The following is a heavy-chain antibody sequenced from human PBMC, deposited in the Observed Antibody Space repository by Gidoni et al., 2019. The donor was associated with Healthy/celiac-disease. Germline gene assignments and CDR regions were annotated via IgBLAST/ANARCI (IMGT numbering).Heavy chain of an antibody. V-gene: IGHV3-30*01. CDR3: ARDLGSLWFGAEFDY. CDR2: ISYDGRNK. CDR1: GFPFSSYA. D-gene: IGHD3-10*01. J-gene: IGHJ4*02. Sequence: QVQLVESVVGVVQPGRSLRLPCAASGFPFSSYAMHWVRQDPGKGLEWGAVISYDGRNKYYADSVKGRFTISRDNSKNTLYLQMNSLRAEDTAVYYCARDLGSLWFGAEFDYWGQGTLVTVSS.